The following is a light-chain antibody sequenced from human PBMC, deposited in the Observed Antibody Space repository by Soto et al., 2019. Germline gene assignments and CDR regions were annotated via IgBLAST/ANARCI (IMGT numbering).Light chain of an antibody. Sequence: EVVMTQSPLSLPVTLGQPASISCRSSQSLAYIDGNTYLSWFQQRPGQSPRRLIYKVSNRESGXPXRXXGSGSGADFTLKISRVEAEDVGVYYCMQGTPWPPYTFGQGTKLEIK. CDR1: QSLAYIDGNTY. CDR3: MQGTPWPPYT. J-gene: IGKJ2*01. V-gene: IGKV2-30*01. CDR2: KVS.